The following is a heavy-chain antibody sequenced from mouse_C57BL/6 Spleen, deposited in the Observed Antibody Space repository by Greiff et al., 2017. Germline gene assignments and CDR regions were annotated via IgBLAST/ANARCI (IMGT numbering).Heavy chain of an antibody. CDR2: IWSGGST. Sequence: QVQLKESGPGLVQPSQSLSITCTVSGFSLTSYGVHWVRQSPGKGLEWLGVIWSGGSTDYNAAFISRLSISKDNSKSQVFFKMNSLQADDTAIYYCARKRGYDYDGGDYAMDYWGQGTSVTVSS. D-gene: IGHD2-4*01. J-gene: IGHJ4*01. V-gene: IGHV2-2*01. CDR1: GFSLTSYG. CDR3: ARKRGYDYDGGDYAMDY.